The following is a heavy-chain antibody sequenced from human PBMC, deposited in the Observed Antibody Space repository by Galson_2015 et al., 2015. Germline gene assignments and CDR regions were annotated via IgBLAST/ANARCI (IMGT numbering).Heavy chain of an antibody. CDR1: GFTFSSYG. CDR3: ARGGMPLLWFGQDAFDI. Sequence: SLRLSCAASGFTFSSYGMHWVRQAPGKGLEWVAVIWYDGSNKYYADSVKGRFTISRDNSKNTLYLQMNSLRAEDTAVYYCARGGMPLLWFGQDAFDIWGQGTMVTVSS. D-gene: IGHD3-10*01. V-gene: IGHV3-33*01. CDR2: IWYDGSNK. J-gene: IGHJ3*02.